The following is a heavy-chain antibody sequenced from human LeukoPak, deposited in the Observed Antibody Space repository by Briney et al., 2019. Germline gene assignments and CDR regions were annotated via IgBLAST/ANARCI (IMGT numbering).Heavy chain of an antibody. CDR3: AKELYCGGDCYGMDV. V-gene: IGHV3-74*01. Sequence: GGSLRLSCAASGFTFSDHWMHWVRQAPGKGLLWVSRIKGDGSSTSYADSVKGRFTTSRDNAKNTLYLQMNSLRAEGTAVYYCAKELYCGGDCYGMDVWGQGTTVTVSS. CDR2: IKGDGSST. J-gene: IGHJ6*02. D-gene: IGHD2-21*01. CDR1: GFTFSDHW.